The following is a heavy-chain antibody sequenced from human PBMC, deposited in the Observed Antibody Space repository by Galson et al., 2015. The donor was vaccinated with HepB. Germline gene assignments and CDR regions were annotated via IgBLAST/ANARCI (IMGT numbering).Heavy chain of an antibody. V-gene: IGHV1-69*13. CDR1: GGTFSSYA. CDR2: IIPIFGTA. J-gene: IGHJ6*03. Sequence: SVKVSCKASGGTFSSYAISWVRQAPGQGLEWMGGIIPIFGTANYAQKFQGRVTITADESTSTAYMELSSLRSEDTAVYYCAKVPAAMPRYYYMDVWGKGTTVTVSS. CDR3: AKVPAAMPRYYYMDV. D-gene: IGHD2-2*01.